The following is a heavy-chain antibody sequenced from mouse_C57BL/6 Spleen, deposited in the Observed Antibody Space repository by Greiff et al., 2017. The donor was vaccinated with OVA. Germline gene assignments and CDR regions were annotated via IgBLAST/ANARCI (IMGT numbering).Heavy chain of an antibody. J-gene: IGHJ3*01. V-gene: IGHV1-69*01. CDR1: GYTFTSYW. CDR3: AASYYGSSYGAY. CDR2: IDPSDSYT. D-gene: IGHD1-1*01. Sequence: QVQLQQPGAELVMPGASVKLSCKASGYTFTSYWMHWVKQRPGQGLEWIGEIDPSDSYTNYNQKFKGKSTLTVDKSSSTAYMQLSSLTSEDSAVDYCAASYYGSSYGAYWGQGTLVTVSA.